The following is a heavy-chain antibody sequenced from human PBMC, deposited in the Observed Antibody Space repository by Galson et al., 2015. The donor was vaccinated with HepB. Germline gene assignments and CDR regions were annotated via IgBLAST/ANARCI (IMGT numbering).Heavy chain of an antibody. CDR2: ISWKSGSI. Sequence: SLRLSCAASGFTFDDYAMHWVRQAPGKGLEWVSGISWKSGSIGYADSVKGRFTISRDNAKNSLYLQMNSLRVEDTALYYCAKAPLLDYYYGMGVWGQGTTVTVSS. CDR1: GFTFDDYA. CDR3: AKAPLLDYYYGMGV. D-gene: IGHD3-10*01. V-gene: IGHV3-9*01. J-gene: IGHJ6*02.